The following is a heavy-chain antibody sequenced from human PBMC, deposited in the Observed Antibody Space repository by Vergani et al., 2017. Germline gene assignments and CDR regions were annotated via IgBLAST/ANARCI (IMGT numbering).Heavy chain of an antibody. V-gene: IGHV1-46*01. J-gene: IGHJ4*02. D-gene: IGHD1-14*01. CDR3: ARSTKTEKKNRDYFDY. CDR1: GYTFTSYY. CDR2: INPSGGST. Sequence: QVQLVQSGAEVKKPGASVKVSCKASGYTFTSYYMHWVRQAPGQGLEWMGIINPSGGSTSYAQKFQGRVTMTRDTSTSTVYMELSSLRSEDTAVYYCARSTKTEKKNRDYFDYWGQGTLVTVSS.